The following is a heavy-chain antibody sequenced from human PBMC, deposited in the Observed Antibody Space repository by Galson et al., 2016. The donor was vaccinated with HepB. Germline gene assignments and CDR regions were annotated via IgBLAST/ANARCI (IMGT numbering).Heavy chain of an antibody. Sequence: LTCTVSGGSISSSSSHWAWLRQPPGKGLEWIATIHHSGTTYYNPSLKSRVTMSVDTSKNQFSLTLNSVTATDTAVFYCARPVVPGYVDLWGRGTLVTVSS. J-gene: IGHJ2*01. CDR1: GGSISSSSSH. D-gene: IGHD2-15*01. CDR3: ARPVVPGYVDL. CDR2: IHHSGTT. V-gene: IGHV4-39*01.